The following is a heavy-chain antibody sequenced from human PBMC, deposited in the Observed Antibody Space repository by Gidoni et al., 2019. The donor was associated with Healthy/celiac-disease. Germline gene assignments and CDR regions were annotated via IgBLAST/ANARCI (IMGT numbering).Heavy chain of an antibody. CDR2: MNPNSGNT. Sequence: QVQLVQSGAEVQKPGASVKVSYKASGTSFTSDHINWVRQATGQGLEWMGWMNPNSGNTGYEQKCKGRVTMTRNTSISTAYMELSSLRSDDTAVYYCARGGRDIVVVPAAIHYDYGMDVWGQGTTVTVSS. CDR1: GTSFTSDH. D-gene: IGHD2-2*02. CDR3: ARGGRDIVVVPAAIHYDYGMDV. J-gene: IGHJ6*02. V-gene: IGHV1-8*01.